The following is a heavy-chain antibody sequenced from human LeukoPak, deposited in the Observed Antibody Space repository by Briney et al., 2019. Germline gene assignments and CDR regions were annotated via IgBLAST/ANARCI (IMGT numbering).Heavy chain of an antibody. J-gene: IGHJ4*02. CDR1: GFTFSSYA. CDR3: ARDRYSSGWYSDFYYFDY. Sequence: GGSLRLSCAASGFTFSSYAMHWVRQAPGKGLEWVAVISYGGSNKYYADSVKGRFTISRDNSKNTLYLQMNSLRAEDTAVYYCARDRYSSGWYSDFYYFDYWGQGTLVTVSS. V-gene: IGHV3-30-3*01. CDR2: ISYGGSNK. D-gene: IGHD6-19*01.